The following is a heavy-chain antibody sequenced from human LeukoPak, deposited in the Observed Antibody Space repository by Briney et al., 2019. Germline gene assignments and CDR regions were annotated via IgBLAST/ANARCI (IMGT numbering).Heavy chain of an antibody. J-gene: IGHJ4*02. Sequence: SVKVSCKASGGTFSSYAISWVRQAPRQGLEWMGGIIPIFGTANYAQKFQGRVTNTTDESTSTAYMELSSLRSEDTAVYYCARRQLDGTYFDYWGQGTLVTVSS. CDR1: GGTFSSYA. CDR3: ARRQLDGTYFDY. CDR2: IIPIFGTA. V-gene: IGHV1-69*05. D-gene: IGHD6-6*01.